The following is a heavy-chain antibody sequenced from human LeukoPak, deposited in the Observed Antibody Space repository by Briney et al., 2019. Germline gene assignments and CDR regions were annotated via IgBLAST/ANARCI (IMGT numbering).Heavy chain of an antibody. CDR2: IYYSGST. J-gene: IGHJ4*02. CDR3: ARGGSYGDYVYY. V-gene: IGHV4-59*08. Sequence: SETLSLTCTVSGGSISSYYWSWIRRPPGKGLEWIGYIYYSGSTYYNPSLKSRVTISVDTSKNQFSLKLSSVTAADTAVYYCARGGSYGDYVYYWGQETLVTVSS. CDR1: GGSISSYY. D-gene: IGHD4-17*01.